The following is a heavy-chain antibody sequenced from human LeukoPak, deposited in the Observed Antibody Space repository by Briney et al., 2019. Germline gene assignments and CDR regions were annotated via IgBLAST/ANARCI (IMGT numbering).Heavy chain of an antibody. Sequence: PGGSLRLSCAASGFTFSIYSMNWVRQAPGKGLEWLSSITSSSNYIYYADSVKGRFTISRDIGRKSLYLQMNSLSDEDTAVYYCAKFNKAGYSFGTGYFDYWGQGTLVTVSS. D-gene: IGHD5-18*01. V-gene: IGHV3-21*01. CDR3: AKFNKAGYSFGTGYFDY. CDR2: ITSSSNYI. J-gene: IGHJ4*02. CDR1: GFTFSIYS.